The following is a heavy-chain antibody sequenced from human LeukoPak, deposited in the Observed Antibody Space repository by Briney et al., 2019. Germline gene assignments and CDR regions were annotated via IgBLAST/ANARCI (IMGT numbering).Heavy chain of an antibody. CDR1: GFTFSSYG. CDR3: AKGNPQPFDY. Sequence: PGGSLRLSCAASGFTFSSYGMHWVRQAPGKGLEWVAVISYDGSNKYYADSVKGRFTISRDNSKNTLYLQMNSLRAEDTAVYYCAKGNPQPFDYWGQGTLVTVSS. D-gene: IGHD1-14*01. J-gene: IGHJ4*02. CDR2: ISYDGSNK. V-gene: IGHV3-30*18.